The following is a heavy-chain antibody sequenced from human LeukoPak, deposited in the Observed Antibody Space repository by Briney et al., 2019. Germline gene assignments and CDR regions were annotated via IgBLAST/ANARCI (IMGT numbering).Heavy chain of an antibody. CDR2: FDPEDGET. D-gene: IGHD5-18*01. J-gene: IGHJ4*02. Sequence: ASVKVSCKVSGNTLTKLSIHWVRQAPGKGLEWMGGFDPEDGETIYAQRFQGRVTMTEDTSTDTAYMELSSLRSEDTAVYYCARTWIQLFTPDFDLWGQGTLVTVSS. V-gene: IGHV1-24*01. CDR3: ARTWIQLFTPDFDL. CDR1: GNTLTKLS.